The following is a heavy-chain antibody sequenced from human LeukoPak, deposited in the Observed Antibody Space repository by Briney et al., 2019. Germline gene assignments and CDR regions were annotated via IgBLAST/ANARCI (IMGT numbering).Heavy chain of an antibody. CDR3: ARGRGYCSSTSCQNWSDP. Sequence: GGSLRLSCAASGFAFSSYSMNWVRQAPGKGLEWVSSISSSSSYIYYADSVKGRFTISRGNAKNSLYLQMNSLRAEDTAVYYCARGRGYCSSTSCQNWSDPWGQGTLVTVSS. J-gene: IGHJ5*02. CDR2: ISSSSSYI. V-gene: IGHV3-21*01. D-gene: IGHD2-2*01. CDR1: GFAFSSYS.